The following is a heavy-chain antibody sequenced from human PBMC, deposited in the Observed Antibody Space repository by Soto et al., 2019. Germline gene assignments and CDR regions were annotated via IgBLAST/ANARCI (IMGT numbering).Heavy chain of an antibody. CDR1: GGSISSGGYS. CDR2: IYHSGST. J-gene: IGHJ6*02. Sequence: QLQLQESGSGLVKPSQTLSLTCAVSGGSISSGGYSWSWIRQPPGKGLEWIGYIYHSGSTYYNPSLQRRVXXSXDXXKNQFSLKLSSVTAADTAVYYCASTGPYYYYGRDVWGQGTTVTVSS. V-gene: IGHV4-30-2*01. CDR3: ASTGPYYYYGRDV. D-gene: IGHD1-1*01.